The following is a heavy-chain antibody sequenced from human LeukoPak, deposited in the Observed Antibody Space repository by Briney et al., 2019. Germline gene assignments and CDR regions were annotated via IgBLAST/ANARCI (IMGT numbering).Heavy chain of an antibody. D-gene: IGHD2-21*02. CDR2: ISSSSSYI. CDR1: GFTFSSYS. J-gene: IGHJ3*02. CDR3: ARQKTAIDDAFDI. Sequence: GGSLRLSCAASGFTFSSYSMNWVRQAPGKGLEWVSSISSSSSYIYYADSVKGRFTISRDNAKNSLYLQMNSLRAEDTAVYYCARQKTAIDDAFDIWGQGTMVTVSS. V-gene: IGHV3-21*01.